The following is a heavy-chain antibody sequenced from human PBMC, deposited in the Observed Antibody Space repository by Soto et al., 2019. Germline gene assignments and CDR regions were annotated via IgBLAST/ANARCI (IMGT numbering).Heavy chain of an antibody. CDR1: GFTFDDYA. CDR2: ISWNSGSI. V-gene: IGHV3-9*01. Sequence: EVQLVESGGGLVQPGRSLRLSCAASGFTFDDYAMHWVRQAPGKGLEWVAGISWNSGSIGYADSVKGRFTTSRDNAKNALYLQMDSLRAEDTALYSCAKGDSSSFYYGMDVWGPGTTVTVSS. D-gene: IGHD6-13*01. J-gene: IGHJ6*02. CDR3: AKGDSSSFYYGMDV.